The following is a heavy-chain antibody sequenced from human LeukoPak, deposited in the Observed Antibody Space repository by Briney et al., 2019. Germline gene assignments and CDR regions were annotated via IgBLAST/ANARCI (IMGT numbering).Heavy chain of an antibody. D-gene: IGHD3-10*01. Sequence: SETLSLTCAVSGGSISSSNWWSWVRQPPGKGLEWIGEIYHSGSTNYNPSLKSRVTISVDKSKNQFSLKLSSVTAADTAVYYCARALGKAMVRGVIGRPHWFDPWGQGTLVTVSS. CDR2: IYHSGST. J-gene: IGHJ5*02. CDR1: GGSISSSNW. CDR3: ARALGKAMVRGVIGRPHWFDP. V-gene: IGHV4-4*02.